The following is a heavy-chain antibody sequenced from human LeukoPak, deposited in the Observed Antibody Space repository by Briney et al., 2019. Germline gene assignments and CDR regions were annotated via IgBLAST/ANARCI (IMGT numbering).Heavy chain of an antibody. V-gene: IGHV3-23*01. CDR2: LTTDGGST. D-gene: IGHD4-23*01. CDR3: AKSLVRWAFDY. CDR1: GFTFSNYD. Sequence: PGGSLRLSCVASGFTFSNYDMSWVRQAPGKGLEWVSSLTTDGGSTEYAGSVKGRFTISRDNSKNTLYLQMNSLRAEDTALYYCAKSLVRWAFDYWGQGTLVTVSS. J-gene: IGHJ4*02.